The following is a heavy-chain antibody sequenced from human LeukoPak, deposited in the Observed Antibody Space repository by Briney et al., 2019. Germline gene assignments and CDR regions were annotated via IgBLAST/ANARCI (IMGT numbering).Heavy chain of an antibody. J-gene: IGHJ4*02. V-gene: IGHV3-15*01. CDR1: GFTFSNAW. Sequence: GGSLRLSCAASGFTFSNAWMNWVRQAPGKELEWVGRIKSKVDGETTDYATPVKGRFTISRDDSKNTVYLQMNSLKTEDTGVYYCSTGGYFLDYWGQGTLVTVSS. CDR2: IKSKVDGETT. CDR3: STGGYFLDY. D-gene: IGHD3-22*01.